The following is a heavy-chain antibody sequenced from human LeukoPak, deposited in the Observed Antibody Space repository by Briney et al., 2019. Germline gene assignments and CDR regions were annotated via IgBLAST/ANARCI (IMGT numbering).Heavy chain of an antibody. V-gene: IGHV4-59*01. CDR1: GGSLSSYY. CDR3: ARGGYYGSGNDFRFDP. J-gene: IGHJ5*02. D-gene: IGHD3-10*01. Sequence: SETLSLTCTVSGGSLSSYYWSWIRQPPGKGLEWIGNIYYSGSTNYNPSLKSRVTISVDTSKNQFSLKLSSVTAADTAVYYCARGGYYGSGNDFRFDPWGQGTLVTVSS. CDR2: IYYSGST.